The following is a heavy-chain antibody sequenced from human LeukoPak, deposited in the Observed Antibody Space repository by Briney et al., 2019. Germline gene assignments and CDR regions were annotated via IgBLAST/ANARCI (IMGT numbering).Heavy chain of an antibody. CDR3: ARDWESLSGSYYVFDI. D-gene: IGHD1-26*01. CDR2: ISYSGTT. J-gene: IGHJ3*02. V-gene: IGHV4-59*01. CDR1: GGSISSYY. Sequence: PSETLSLTCTVSGGSISSYYWSWIRQPPGRGLEWIGYISYSGTTNYNPSLKSRLTISRDTSKNQSSLRLSSVTAADTAVYYCARDWESLSGSYYVFDIWGQGTMVTVSS.